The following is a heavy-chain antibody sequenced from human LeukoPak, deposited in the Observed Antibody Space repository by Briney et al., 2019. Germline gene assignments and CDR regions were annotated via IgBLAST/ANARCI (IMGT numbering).Heavy chain of an antibody. Sequence: GGSLRLSCAASGFTFSSYGMHWVRQAPGKGPEWVAVIWYDGSNKYYADSVKGRFTISRDNSKNTLYLQMNSLRAEDTAVYYCAKGVGYCSGGSCYRRSYYYYYMDVWGKGTTVTVSS. CDR1: GFTFSSYG. D-gene: IGHD2-15*01. J-gene: IGHJ6*03. CDR2: IWYDGSNK. CDR3: AKGVGYCSGGSCYRRSYYYYYMDV. V-gene: IGHV3-33*06.